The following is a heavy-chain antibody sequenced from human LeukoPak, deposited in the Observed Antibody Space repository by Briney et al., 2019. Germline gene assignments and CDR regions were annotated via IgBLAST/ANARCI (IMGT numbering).Heavy chain of an antibody. Sequence: SETLSLTCTVSGGSISSSSYYWGWIRQPPGKGLEWIGSIYYSGSTYYNPSLKSRVTISVDTSKNQFSLKLSSVTAADTAVYYCATHGAVGANFDYWGQGTLVAVSS. D-gene: IGHD6-19*01. CDR1: GGSISSSSYY. CDR2: IYYSGST. V-gene: IGHV4-39*01. J-gene: IGHJ4*02. CDR3: ATHGAVGANFDY.